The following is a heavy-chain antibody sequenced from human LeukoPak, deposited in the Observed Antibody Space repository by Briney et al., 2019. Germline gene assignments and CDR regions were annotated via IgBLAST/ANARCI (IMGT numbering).Heavy chain of an antibody. CDR3: AKSNPPFDY. CDR1: GFTFSSYS. J-gene: IGHJ4*02. Sequence: GGSLRLSCAASGFTFSSYSMNWVRQAPGKGLEWVSSISSSSSHIYYADSVKGRFTISRDNSKNTLYLQMHSLRAEDTAVYYCAKSNPPFDYWGQGTLVTVSS. D-gene: IGHD4-11*01. CDR2: ISSSSSHI. V-gene: IGHV3-21*04.